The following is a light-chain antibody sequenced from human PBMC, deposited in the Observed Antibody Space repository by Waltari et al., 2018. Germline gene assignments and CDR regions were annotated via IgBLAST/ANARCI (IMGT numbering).Light chain of an antibody. Sequence: EIVMTQSPATLSVSPGERATLSCRASQGVSSSLAGYQEKPGQAPRLLIYGASTRATGILGRISGSGSGAEFTLTISSLQSEDSAVYYCQQYNAWPRTFGQGTKLEVK. CDR1: QGVSSS. CDR2: GAS. J-gene: IGKJ1*01. CDR3: QQYNAWPRT. V-gene: IGKV3-15*01.